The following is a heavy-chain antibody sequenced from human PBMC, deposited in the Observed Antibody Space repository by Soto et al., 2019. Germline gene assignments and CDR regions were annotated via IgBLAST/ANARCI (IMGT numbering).Heavy chain of an antibody. V-gene: IGHV1-69*13. CDR3: ARVSIAVAGTTPYAFDI. Sequence: SVKVSCKASGGTFSSYAISWVRQAPGQGLEWMGGIIPIFGTANYAQKFQGRVTITADESTSTAYMELSSLRSEDTAVYYCARVSIAVAGTTPYAFDIWGQGTMVTVSS. CDR1: GGTFSSYA. J-gene: IGHJ3*02. CDR2: IIPIFGTA. D-gene: IGHD6-19*01.